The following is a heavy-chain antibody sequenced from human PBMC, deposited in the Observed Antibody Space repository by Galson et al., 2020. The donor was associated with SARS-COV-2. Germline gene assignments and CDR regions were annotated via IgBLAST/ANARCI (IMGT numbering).Heavy chain of an antibody. CDR2: IYSEGSST. J-gene: IGHJ4*02. CDR3: ARGDMRNDSFDS. CDR1: GFTFSSYW. V-gene: IGHV3-74*01. D-gene: IGHD3-16*01. Sequence: GGSLRLSCAASGFTFSSYWMHWVRQAPGKGLVWVSRIYSEGSSTSYADSVKGRFTISGDNAKNTLYLHMSSLRAEDTAVYYCARGDMRNDSFDSWGQGTLVTVSP.